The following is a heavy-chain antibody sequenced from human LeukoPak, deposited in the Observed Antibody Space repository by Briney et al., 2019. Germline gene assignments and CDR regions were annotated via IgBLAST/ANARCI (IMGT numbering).Heavy chain of an antibody. J-gene: IGHJ4*02. V-gene: IGHV3-7*01. D-gene: IGHD6-19*01. CDR2: IKQDGSEK. CDR1: GFTFSSYW. CDR3: ASGEQWLEEGGGYFDY. Sequence: PGGSLRLSCAASGFTFSSYWMGWVRQAPGKGLEWVANIKQDGSEKYYVDSVKGRFTISRDNAKNSLYLQMNSLRAEDTAVYYCASGEQWLEEGGGYFDYWGQGTLVTVSS.